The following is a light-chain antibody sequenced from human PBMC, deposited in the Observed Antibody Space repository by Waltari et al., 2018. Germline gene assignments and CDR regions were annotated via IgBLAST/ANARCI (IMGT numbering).Light chain of an antibody. CDR2: DNH. V-gene: IGLV1-51*01. J-gene: IGLJ2*01. Sequence: QSVLTQPPSVSAAPGQKVTISCSGSTSNIGNNYVSWYQQFPGSVPKLIFFDNHTRPSEIPYRFSGSTSGTSATLGITGLQTGDEAGYYCATWDSTLGAVIFGGGTKLTVL. CDR1: TSNIGNNY. CDR3: ATWDSTLGAVI.